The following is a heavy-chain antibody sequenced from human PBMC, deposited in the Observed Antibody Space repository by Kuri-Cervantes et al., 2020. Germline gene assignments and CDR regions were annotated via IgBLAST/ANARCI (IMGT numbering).Heavy chain of an antibody. CDR2: ISYDGSNK. J-gene: IGHJ6*02. V-gene: IGHV3-30-3*01. Sequence: GGSLRLSCAASGFTFSSYAMHWVRQAPGKGLEWVAVISYDGSNKYYADSVKGRFTISRDNSKNTLYLQMNSLRAEDTAVYYCARDLRYCSSTSCFAFYGMDVWGQGTTVTVSS. D-gene: IGHD2-2*01. CDR1: GFTFSSYA. CDR3: ARDLRYCSSTSCFAFYGMDV.